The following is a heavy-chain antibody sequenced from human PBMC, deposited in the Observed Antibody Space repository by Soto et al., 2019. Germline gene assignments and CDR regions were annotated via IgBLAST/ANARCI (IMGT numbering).Heavy chain of an antibody. CDR3: ARVKRSTSRLDP. D-gene: IGHD1-26*01. V-gene: IGHV4-59*01. Sequence: SETLSLTCTVSGGSISSYYLSWIRQHPGKGLEWIGYIYYSGSTNYNPSLETGVTISVDTSKNQFSLKLTSVTPADTAIYYCARVKRSTSRLDPWGQGTLVTVSS. CDR1: GGSISSYY. J-gene: IGHJ5*02. CDR2: IYYSGST.